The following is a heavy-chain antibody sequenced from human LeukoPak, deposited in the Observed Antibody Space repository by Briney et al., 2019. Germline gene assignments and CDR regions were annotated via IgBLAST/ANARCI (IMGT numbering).Heavy chain of an antibody. V-gene: IGHV4-34*01. CDR2: INHSGST. D-gene: IGHD3-22*01. Sequence: SETLSLTCAVYGGSFSGYYWSWIRQPPGKGLEWIGEINHSGSTNYNPSLKSRVTISVDTSKNQFSLKLSSVTAADTAVYYCARGASNRIVVSFHGAFDIWGQGTMVTVSS. CDR3: ARGASNRIVVSFHGAFDI. J-gene: IGHJ3*02. CDR1: GGSFSGYY.